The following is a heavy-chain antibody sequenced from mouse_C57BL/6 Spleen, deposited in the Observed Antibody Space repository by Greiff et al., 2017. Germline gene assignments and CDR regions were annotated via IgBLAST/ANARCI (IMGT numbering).Heavy chain of an antibody. Sequence: QVQLQQSGAELMKPGASVKLSCKATGYTFTGYWIEWVKQRPGHGLEWIGEILPGSGSTNYNEKFKGKATFTAVTSSNTAYMQLSSLTTEDSAIYYCARGGYYGSSYDWFAYWGQGTLVTVSA. CDR1: GYTFTGYW. J-gene: IGHJ3*01. D-gene: IGHD1-1*01. CDR3: ARGGYYGSSYDWFAY. V-gene: IGHV1-9*01. CDR2: ILPGSGST.